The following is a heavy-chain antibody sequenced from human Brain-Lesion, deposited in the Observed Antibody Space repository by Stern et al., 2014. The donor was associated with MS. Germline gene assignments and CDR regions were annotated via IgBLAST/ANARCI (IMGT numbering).Heavy chain of an antibody. J-gene: IGHJ4*02. V-gene: IGHV3-7*01. CDR2: IKQDGSEK. CDR3: ARDDTSSSWYNY. D-gene: IGHD6-13*01. CDR1: GFTFNNYW. Sequence: VQLVESGGGLVQPGGSLRLSCAASGFTFNNYWMTWVRQAPGKGLEWVANIKQDGSEKVYVNSVKGRFTISRDNAKNSLYLQMNALKAEDTAVYYCARDDTSSSWYNYWGQGTLVTVSS.